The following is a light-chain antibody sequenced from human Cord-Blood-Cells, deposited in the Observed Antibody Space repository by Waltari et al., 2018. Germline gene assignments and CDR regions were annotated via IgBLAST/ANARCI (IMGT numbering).Light chain of an antibody. V-gene: IGLV2-14*01. J-gene: IGLJ1*01. CDR3: SSYTSSSTYV. Sequence: SALTQPASASGSPGTSITISCPGTSSEVGGYNYVSWYQQHPGKAPKLMIYDVSNRPSGVSNRFSGSKSGNTASLTISGLQAEDEADYYCSSYTSSSTYVFGTGTKVTVL. CDR1: SSEVGGYNY. CDR2: DVS.